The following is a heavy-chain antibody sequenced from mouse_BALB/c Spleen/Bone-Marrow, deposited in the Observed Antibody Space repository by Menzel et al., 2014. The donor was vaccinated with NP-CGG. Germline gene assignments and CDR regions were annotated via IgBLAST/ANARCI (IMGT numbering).Heavy chain of an antibody. D-gene: IGHD3-2*02. Sequence: EVQGVESGGDLVKPGGSLKLSCVASGFTFSSYGMSWVRQTPDKRLEWVATISSGGSSTYYPASVKGRFTISRDNAKSPLYLQMSSLNSEDTAMYYCTRRPLQANSYFDCWGRGTTLTVSS. CDR2: ISSGGSST. V-gene: IGHV5-6*01. CDR1: GFTFSSYG. J-gene: IGHJ2*01. CDR3: TRRPLQANSYFDC.